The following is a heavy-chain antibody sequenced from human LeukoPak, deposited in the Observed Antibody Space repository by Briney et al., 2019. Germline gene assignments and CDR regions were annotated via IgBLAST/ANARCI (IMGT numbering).Heavy chain of an antibody. CDR1: GGSISSYY. CDR2: IYTSGST. Sequence: SETLSLTCTVSGGSISSYYWSWIRQPAGKGLEWIGRIYTSGSTNYNPSLKSRVTMSVDTSKNQFSLKLSSVTAADTAVYYCAGEQAALLSLYYYYYYMDLWGKGTTVTISS. D-gene: IGHD2-15*01. CDR3: AGEQAALLSLYYYYYYMDL. J-gene: IGHJ6*03. V-gene: IGHV4-4*07.